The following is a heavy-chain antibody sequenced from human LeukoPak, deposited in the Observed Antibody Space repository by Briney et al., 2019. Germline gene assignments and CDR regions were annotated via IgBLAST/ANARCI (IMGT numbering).Heavy chain of an antibody. D-gene: IGHD2-2*01. CDR2: ITASSSYI. J-gene: IGHJ5*02. CDR1: GFTFSRSS. CDR3: ARADCSGSTCYLRRSWFDP. Sequence: PGGSLRLSCAASGFTFSRSSMSWVRQAPGKGLEWVSSITASSSYIYYADSVKGRFTISRDNAEKSVYLQMNSLRAEDTAVYYCARADCSGSTCYLRRSWFDPWGQGTLVTVSS. V-gene: IGHV3-21*01.